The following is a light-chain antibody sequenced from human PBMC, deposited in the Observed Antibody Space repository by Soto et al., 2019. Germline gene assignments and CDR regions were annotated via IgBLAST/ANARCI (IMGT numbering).Light chain of an antibody. J-gene: IGKJ1*01. Sequence: EIVLTQSPATLSSFPGDRVTLSCRASQAVNTRLAWYQHKPGQAPRLLIYLASNRAAGVPARFSGSGSGTDFTLTISNVEPEDFAVYYCHQRQSWPRTFGQGTPVDIK. CDR3: HQRQSWPRT. CDR2: LAS. CDR1: QAVNTR. V-gene: IGKV3-11*01.